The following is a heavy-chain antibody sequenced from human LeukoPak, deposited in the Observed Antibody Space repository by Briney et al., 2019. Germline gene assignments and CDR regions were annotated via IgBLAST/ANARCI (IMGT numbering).Heavy chain of an antibody. CDR2: IYSGGST. CDR3: AKEPRYGGNL. Sequence: GGSLRLSCAASGFTFSRNYMSWVRQAPGKGRECVSDIYSGGSTDYADSVKGRFTISRDNSKNTLYLQMNSLRDEDTAVYYCAKEPRYGGNLWGQGTLVTVSS. CDR1: GFTFSRNY. D-gene: IGHD4-23*01. J-gene: IGHJ4*02. V-gene: IGHV3-53*01.